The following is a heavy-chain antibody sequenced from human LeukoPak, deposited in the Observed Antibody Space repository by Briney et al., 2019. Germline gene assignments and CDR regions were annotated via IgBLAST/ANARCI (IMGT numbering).Heavy chain of an antibody. V-gene: IGHV4-39*01. CDR1: GGSISSSSYY. CDR2: IYYSGST. CDR3: AQLERRTAFDI. D-gene: IGHD1-1*01. J-gene: IGHJ3*02. Sequence: SETLSLTCTVSGGSISSSSYYWGWIRQPPGKGLEWIGSIYYSGSTYYNPSLKSRVTISVDSSKNQFSLGLASLTAADSAVYYCAQLERRTAFDIWGPGTMVVVS.